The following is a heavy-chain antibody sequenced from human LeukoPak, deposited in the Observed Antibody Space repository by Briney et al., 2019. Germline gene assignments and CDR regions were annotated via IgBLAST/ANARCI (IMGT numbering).Heavy chain of an antibody. CDR2: INPNSGGT. CDR3: ARDVGTLDDWLSPLGYFDY. Sequence: GASVKVSCKASGYTFSGYYTHWVRQAPGQGLEWMGWINPNSGGTNYAQKFQGRVTMTRDTSISTAHMELSRLRSDDTAVYYCARDVGTLDDWLSPLGYFDYWGQGTLVTVSS. CDR1: GYTFSGYY. V-gene: IGHV1-2*02. D-gene: IGHD3-9*01. J-gene: IGHJ4*02.